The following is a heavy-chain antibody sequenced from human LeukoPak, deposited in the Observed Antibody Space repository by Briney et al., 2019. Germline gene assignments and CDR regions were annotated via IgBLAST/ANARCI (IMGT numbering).Heavy chain of an antibody. D-gene: IGHD2-21*02. V-gene: IGHV1-2*02. Sequence: ASVKVSCKASGYTFTGYYMHWVRQAPGQGLERMGWMNPNSGGTNYAQKFQGRVTMTRDTSISTAYVELSRLRSDDTAVYYCARGSDSTAYYYYYYMDVWGKGTTVTVSS. J-gene: IGHJ6*03. CDR3: ARGSDSTAYYYYYYMDV. CDR2: MNPNSGGT. CDR1: GYTFTGYY.